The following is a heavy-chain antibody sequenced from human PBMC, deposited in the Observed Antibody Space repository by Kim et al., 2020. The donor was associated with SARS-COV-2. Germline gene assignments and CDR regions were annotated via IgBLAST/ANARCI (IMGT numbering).Heavy chain of an antibody. J-gene: IGHJ4*01. D-gene: IGHD2-8*01. CDR3: AKKYCTSINCPYFDY. Sequence: GGSLRLSCAASGFTFSSYGMNWVRQAPGKGLEWVSHISATGGSTYYSDSVKGRFTTSRDNSKDTLYLQMNSLRAEDTAIYYCAKKYCTSINCPYFDYWG. CDR2: ISATGGST. CDR1: GFTFSSYG. V-gene: IGHV3-23*01.